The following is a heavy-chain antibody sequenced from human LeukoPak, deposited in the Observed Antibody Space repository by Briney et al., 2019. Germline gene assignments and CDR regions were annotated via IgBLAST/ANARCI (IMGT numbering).Heavy chain of an antibody. J-gene: IGHJ5*02. Sequence: GGSLRLSCAASGFTFSSYSMNWVRQAPGKGLEWVSSISSSSSYIYYADSVKGRFTISRDNAKNSLYLQMNSLRAEATAVYYCARVRQGWFDPWGQGTLVTVSS. CDR2: ISSSSSYI. V-gene: IGHV3-21*01. CDR1: GFTFSSYS. CDR3: ARVRQGWFDP.